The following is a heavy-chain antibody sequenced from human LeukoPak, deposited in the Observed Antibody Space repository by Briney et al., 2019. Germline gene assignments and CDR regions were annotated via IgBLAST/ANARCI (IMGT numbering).Heavy chain of an antibody. CDR3: ARVGGSYYDSSGYYWKYFDY. D-gene: IGHD3-22*01. CDR2: IGSNGGST. J-gene: IGHJ4*02. Sequence: GGSLRLSCAASGFTFSSYAMHWVRQAPGKGLEYVSAIGSNGGSTYYANSVKGRFTISRDNAKNSLYLQMNSLRAEDTAVYYCARVGGSYYDSSGYYWKYFDYWGQGTLVTVSS. CDR1: GFTFSSYA. V-gene: IGHV3-64*01.